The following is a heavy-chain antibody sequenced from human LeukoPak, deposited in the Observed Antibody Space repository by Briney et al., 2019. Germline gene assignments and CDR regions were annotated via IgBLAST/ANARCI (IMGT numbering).Heavy chain of an antibody. CDR1: GYTFSSYS. Sequence: GGSLTLSCAASGYTFSSYSTNWVRQAPGKGLEWVSSISRSSSYIYYADSVKGRFTISRDNAKNSLYLQMNSLRAEDTAVYYCARAGDYDYVWGSYRPYNWFDPWGQGTLVTVSS. CDR3: ARAGDYDYVWGSYRPYNWFDP. J-gene: IGHJ5*02. CDR2: ISRSSSYI. V-gene: IGHV3-21*01. D-gene: IGHD3-16*02.